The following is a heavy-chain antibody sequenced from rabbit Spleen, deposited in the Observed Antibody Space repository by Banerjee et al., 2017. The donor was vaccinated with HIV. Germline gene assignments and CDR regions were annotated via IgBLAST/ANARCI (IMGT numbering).Heavy chain of an antibody. D-gene: IGHD1-1*01. CDR2: IHGGSKNNI. Sequence: QSLEESGGDLVKPGASLTLTCTASGFSFIAGYYMCWVRQAPGKGLEWIACIHGGSKNNIYYASWAKGRLTISKTASTTVTLQMTSLTVADTATYFCGGNNVHNGYSKLWGPGTLVTVS. CDR1: GFSFIAGYY. J-gene: IGHJ4*01. V-gene: IGHV1S40*01. CDR3: GGNNVHNGYSKL.